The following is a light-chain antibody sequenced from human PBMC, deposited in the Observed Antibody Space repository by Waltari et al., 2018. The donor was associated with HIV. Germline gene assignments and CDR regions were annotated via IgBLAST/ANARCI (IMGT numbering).Light chain of an antibody. J-gene: IGLJ2*01. CDR3: SSYTATKILV. V-gene: IGLV2-14*03. CDR2: EVN. Sequence: QSALTQPASVSGSPGQSITIPCTGTNSDIGTYNSASWYQQQSGKAPRLLISEVNNRPSGVSNRFSGSKAGNTASLSISGLQAEDEGKYYCSSYTATKILVFGGGTDVTVL. CDR1: NSDIGTYNS.